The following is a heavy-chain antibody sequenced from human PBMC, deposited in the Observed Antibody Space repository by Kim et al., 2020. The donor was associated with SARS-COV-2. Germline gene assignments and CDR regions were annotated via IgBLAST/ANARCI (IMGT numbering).Heavy chain of an antibody. D-gene: IGHD3-10*01. CDR1: GGSFSGYY. Sequence: SETLSLTCAVSGGSFSGYYWTWIRQTPGKGLEWIGEVNHSGSANYNPSLTSRVTLSIDTSKTQFSLRLRSVTAADTAVYYCARGIYYFGSGTSYNALRFIPWGQVTLVTVSS. CDR3: ARGIYYFGSGTSYNALRFIP. CDR2: VNHSGSA. V-gene: IGHV4-34*01. J-gene: IGHJ4*02.